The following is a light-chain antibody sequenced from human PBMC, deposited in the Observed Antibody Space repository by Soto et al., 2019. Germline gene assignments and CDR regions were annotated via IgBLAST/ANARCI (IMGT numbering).Light chain of an antibody. Sequence: SYVLTQPPSVSVAQGQTATITCGGNNIGVKNVHWFQQKPGQAPVLVVYDDRDRPSGIPERFSGSNSGNTATLTISRVEAGDEADYYCQVWDSGSDQVVFGGGTQLTVL. CDR3: QVWDSGSDQVV. CDR2: DDR. J-gene: IGLJ3*02. CDR1: NIGVKN. V-gene: IGLV3-21*02.